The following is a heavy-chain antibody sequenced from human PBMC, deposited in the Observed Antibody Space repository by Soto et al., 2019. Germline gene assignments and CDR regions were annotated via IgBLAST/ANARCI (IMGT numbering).Heavy chain of an antibody. D-gene: IGHD5-12*01. V-gene: IGHV1-46*01. J-gene: IGHJ5*02. CDR3: ARDGYPAYNWLDP. CDR1: GISFIKHY. Sequence: GASVKVSCKASGISFIKHYVHWVRQAPGQGPEWMGVINPAGSVTVYAQRLQDRVTMTTDTSTNTAYMELRSLRSDDTAMYYCARDGYPAYNWLDPWGQGTLVTVSS. CDR2: INPAGSVT.